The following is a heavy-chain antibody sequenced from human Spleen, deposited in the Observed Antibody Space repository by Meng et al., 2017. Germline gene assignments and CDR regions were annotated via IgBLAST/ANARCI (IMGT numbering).Heavy chain of an antibody. V-gene: IGHV3-48*03. CDR1: GFTFSSYE. J-gene: IGHJ5*02. CDR2: ISSGGTTI. D-gene: IGHD3-22*01. Sequence: GESLKISCAASGFTFSSYEMNWVRQAPGKGLEWVSSISSGGTTINYADSVKGQFTISRDDAKSSLYLQMNSLRAEDTAVYYCARDRGYYDTETYYYVGRFDPWGQGTLVTVSS. CDR3: ARDRGYYDTETYYYVGRFDP.